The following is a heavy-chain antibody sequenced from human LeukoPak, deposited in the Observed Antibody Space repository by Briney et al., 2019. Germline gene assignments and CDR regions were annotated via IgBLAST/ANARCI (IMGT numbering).Heavy chain of an antibody. V-gene: IGHV3-30*04. Sequence: GGSLRLSCAASGFTFSSYAMHWVRQAPGKGPEWVAVISYDGSNKYYADSVKGRFTISRDNSKNTLYLQMNSLRAEDTAVYYCARPYYYDSSGYYPGCDYWGQGTLVTVSS. CDR2: ISYDGSNK. CDR1: GFTFSSYA. D-gene: IGHD3-22*01. CDR3: ARPYYYDSSGYYPGCDY. J-gene: IGHJ4*02.